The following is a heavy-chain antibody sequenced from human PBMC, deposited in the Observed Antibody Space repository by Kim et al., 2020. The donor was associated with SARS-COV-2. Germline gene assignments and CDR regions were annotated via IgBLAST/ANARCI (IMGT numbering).Heavy chain of an antibody. CDR1: GGSFSGYY. V-gene: IGHV4-34*01. J-gene: IGHJ4*02. Sequence: SETLSLTCAVYGGSFSGYYWSWIRQPPGKGLEWIGEINHSGSTNYNPSLKSRVTISVDTSKNQFSLKLSSVTAADTAVYYCARGIRPYYDILTGYYYTVGIYFDYWGQGTLVTVSS. CDR3: ARGIRPYYDILTGYYYTVGIYFDY. D-gene: IGHD3-9*01. CDR2: INHSGST.